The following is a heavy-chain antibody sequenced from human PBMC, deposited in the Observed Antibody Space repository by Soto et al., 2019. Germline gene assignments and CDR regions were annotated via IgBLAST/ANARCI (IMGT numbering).Heavy chain of an antibody. V-gene: IGHV3-33*01. CDR2: IWYHGRNT. D-gene: IGHD5-18*01. J-gene: IGHJ5*02. CDR1: GFTFSNYG. Sequence: QVQLEESGGGVVQPGRSLRLSCAASGFTFSNYGFHWLRQAPGKGLEWVADIWYHGRNTYYADSVEGRFTISRDNSKNTVYLDMHSLRVEDTAVYFCARDRAVGIPFGPWGQGTLVTVSS. CDR3: ARDRAVGIPFGP.